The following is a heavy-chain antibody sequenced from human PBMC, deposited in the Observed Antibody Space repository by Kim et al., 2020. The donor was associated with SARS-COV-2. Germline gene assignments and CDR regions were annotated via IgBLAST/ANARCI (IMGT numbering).Heavy chain of an antibody. D-gene: IGHD1-26*01. J-gene: IGHJ4*02. V-gene: IGHV3-48*03. CDR3: AHWSSSGSRLYYFDY. Sequence: DSVKGRFTISRDNAKNSLYLQMNSLRAEDTAVYYCAHWSSSGSRLYYFDYWGQGTLVTVSS.